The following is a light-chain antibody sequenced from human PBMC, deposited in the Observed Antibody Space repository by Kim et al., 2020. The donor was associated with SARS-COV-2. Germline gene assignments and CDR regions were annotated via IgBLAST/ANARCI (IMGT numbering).Light chain of an antibody. CDR1: HGSNASNN. V-gene: IGLV6-57*02. J-gene: IGLJ3*02. Sequence: GKTVTVARTGKHGSNASNNVQWYEQRPGSVPTNVIYGANRRTSGVPDRLSGSIDSSSNSASLTISGLKTEDEADYYCQSYDGSIILFGGGTQLTVL. CDR2: GAN. CDR3: QSYDGSIIL.